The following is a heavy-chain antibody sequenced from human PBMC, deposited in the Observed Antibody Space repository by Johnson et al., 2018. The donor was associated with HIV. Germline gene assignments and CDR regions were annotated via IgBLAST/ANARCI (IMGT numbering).Heavy chain of an antibody. D-gene: IGHD3-16*02. CDR3: ARGPIADDAFDI. Sequence: QVQLVESGGGVVQPGGSLRLSCAASGFTFSNYGMHWVRQAPGKGLEWVAFIRYDGSDKYYEDSVKGRFTISRDNSKNTLYLQMNSLRAEDTAVYFCARGPIADDAFDIWGQGTMVTVSS. CDR1: GFTFSNYG. CDR2: IRYDGSDK. V-gene: IGHV3-30*02. J-gene: IGHJ3*02.